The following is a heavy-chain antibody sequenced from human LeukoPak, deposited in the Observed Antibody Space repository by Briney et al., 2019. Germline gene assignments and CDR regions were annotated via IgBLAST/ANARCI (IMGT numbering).Heavy chain of an antibody. CDR2: ISSSSSFI. D-gene: IGHD3-22*01. V-gene: IGHV3-48*01. Sequence: PGGSLRLSCAASGFTFSSYSMNWVRQAPGKGLEWVSYISSSSSFIYYADSVKGRLTISRDNAKNSLYLQMNSLRAEDTAVYYCARDLWTGWLHLGVSVFDAFDIWGQGTMVTVSS. CDR1: GFTFSSYS. J-gene: IGHJ3*02. CDR3: ARDLWTGWLHLGVSVFDAFDI.